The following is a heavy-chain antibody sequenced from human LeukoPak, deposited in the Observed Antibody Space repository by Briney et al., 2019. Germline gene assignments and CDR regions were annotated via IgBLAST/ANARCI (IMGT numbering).Heavy chain of an antibody. CDR1: GYTFTGYY. CDR2: INPNSGGT. Sequence: GASVKVSCKASGYTFTGYYMHWVRQAPGQELEWMGWINPNSGGTNYAQKFQGRVTMTRDTSTSTAYMELSRLRSDDTAVYYCAREMATTRDAFDIWGQGTMVTVS. CDR3: AREMATTRDAFDI. J-gene: IGHJ3*02. V-gene: IGHV1-2*02. D-gene: IGHD5-24*01.